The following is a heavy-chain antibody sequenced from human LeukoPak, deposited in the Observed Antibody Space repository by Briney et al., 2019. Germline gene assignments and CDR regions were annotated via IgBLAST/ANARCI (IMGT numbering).Heavy chain of an antibody. CDR1: GYSFATYW. CDR3: ARLPCSSTSCYTEYFQH. D-gene: IGHD2-2*02. J-gene: IGHJ1*01. Sequence: GESLKISCKGSGYSFATYWIGWVRQMPGKGLEWMGIIYPGDSDTRYSPSFQGQVTISPDKSISTAYLQWSSLKASDTAMYYCARLPCSSTSCYTEYFQHWGQGTLVTVSS. V-gene: IGHV5-51*01. CDR2: IYPGDSDT.